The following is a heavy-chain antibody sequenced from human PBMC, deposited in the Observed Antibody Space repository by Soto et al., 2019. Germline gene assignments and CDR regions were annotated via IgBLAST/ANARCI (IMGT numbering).Heavy chain of an antibody. CDR2: IVVGSGNT. Sequence: SLKVSCKASGFTFTSSAVQWVRQARGQRLEWIGWIVVGSGNTNYAQKFQERVTITRDMSTSTAYMELSSLRSEDTAVYYCAAVSGSYPKEFDPWGQGTLVTVSS. D-gene: IGHD1-26*01. V-gene: IGHV1-58*01. CDR3: AAVSGSYPKEFDP. CDR1: GFTFTSSA. J-gene: IGHJ5*02.